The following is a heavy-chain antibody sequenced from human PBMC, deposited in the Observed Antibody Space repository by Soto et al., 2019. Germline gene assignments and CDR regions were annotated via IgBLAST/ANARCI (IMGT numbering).Heavy chain of an antibody. CDR1: GGTFSRYA. CDR3: ARDKDTAMVTTTNWFDP. Sequence: ASVKVSCKASGGTFSRYAINWVRQAPGQGLEWMGGIIPIFGTVSNAQKFQDRITITADESTSTVYMELSSLGSEDTAVYYCARDKDTAMVTTTNWFDPWGQGTLVTVSS. J-gene: IGHJ5*02. V-gene: IGHV1-69*13. CDR2: IIPIFGTV. D-gene: IGHD5-18*01.